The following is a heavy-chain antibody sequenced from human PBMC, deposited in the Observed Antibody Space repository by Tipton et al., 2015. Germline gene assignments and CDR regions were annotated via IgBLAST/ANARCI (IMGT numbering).Heavy chain of an antibody. D-gene: IGHD2-21*01. CDR1: GFIFSNHG. V-gene: IGHV3-33*06. CDR2: IWYGGTNQ. CDR3: AKGLDCGGDCYAY. Sequence: SLRLSCAASGFIFSNHGVHWVRQGPGRGLEWVAVIWYGGTNQYYADSVRGRFTISRDNSKNTLYLQMNSLRVEDTAVYYCAKGLDCGGDCYAYWGQGTLVTASS. J-gene: IGHJ4*02.